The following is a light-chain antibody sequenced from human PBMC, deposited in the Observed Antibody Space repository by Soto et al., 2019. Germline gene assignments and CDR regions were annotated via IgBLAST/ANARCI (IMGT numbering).Light chain of an antibody. CDR1: QSVSSY. V-gene: IGKV3-11*01. CDR2: DAS. J-gene: IGKJ1*01. CDR3: QQRSNWPPWT. Sequence: EIVLTQSPATLSLSPGERATLSCRASQSVSSYLAWYQQKPGQAPRLLIYDASNRATGIPARFSGSGSGTYFTLTISSLEPEDFAVYYWQQRSNWPPWTFGQGTKVELK.